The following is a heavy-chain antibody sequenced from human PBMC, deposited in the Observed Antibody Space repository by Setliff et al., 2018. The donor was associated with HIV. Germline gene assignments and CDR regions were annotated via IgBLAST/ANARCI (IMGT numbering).Heavy chain of an antibody. CDR3: TRLSGGMVPNY. CDR2: IKQDGTAT. J-gene: IGHJ4*02. D-gene: IGHD3-10*01. V-gene: IGHV3-7*01. Sequence: GSLRLSCAASGFTLSSYWMSWVRQAPGKGLEWVANIKQDGTATNYVDSVKGRFTISRDNAKNSLYLQMDSLRAEDTAVYYCTRLSGGMVPNYWGQGTLVTVSS. CDR1: GFTLSSYW.